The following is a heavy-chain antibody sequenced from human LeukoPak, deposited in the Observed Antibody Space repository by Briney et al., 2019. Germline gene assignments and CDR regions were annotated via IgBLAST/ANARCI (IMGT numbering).Heavy chain of an antibody. V-gene: IGHV3-30*02. Sequence: PGGSLRLSCAASGFTFSSYGMHWVRQAPGKGLEWVALIRYDGSNKYYADSVKGRFTISRDNSKNTVYLQMNSLRTEDTAMYYCAKDRGYGLGSRIGETYYFDYWGQGTLVTVSS. D-gene: IGHD3-10*01. CDR3: AKDRGYGLGSRIGETYYFDY. CDR1: GFTFSSYG. J-gene: IGHJ4*02. CDR2: IRYDGSNK.